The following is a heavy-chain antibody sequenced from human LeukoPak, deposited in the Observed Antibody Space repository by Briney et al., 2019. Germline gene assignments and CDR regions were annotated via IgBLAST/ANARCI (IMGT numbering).Heavy chain of an antibody. D-gene: IGHD1-20*01. CDR3: ARSITGKTNWFDP. CDR2: INQAGSEK. CDR1: GLTLSSYW. Sequence: PGGSLRLSCAGSGLTLSSYWMSWVRQAPGTGLEGVANINQAGSEKYYVDSVKGRFTISRDNAKNSLYLQMNSLRAEDTAMYYCARSITGKTNWFDPWGQGTLVTVSS. V-gene: IGHV3-7*05. J-gene: IGHJ5*02.